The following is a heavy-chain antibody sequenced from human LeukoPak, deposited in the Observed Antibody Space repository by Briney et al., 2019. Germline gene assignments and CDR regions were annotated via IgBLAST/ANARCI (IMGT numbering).Heavy chain of an antibody. CDR3: ARRSPSAEYFQH. Sequence: GESLKISCKGSGYSFTTYWIGWVRQMPGKGLEWMGIVYPGDSDTRYSPSFQGQVTISADKSISTAYLQWTSLRASDTAIYYCARRSPSAEYFQHWGQGTLVTVSS. CDR2: VYPGDSDT. V-gene: IGHV5-51*01. CDR1: GYSFTTYW. J-gene: IGHJ1*01.